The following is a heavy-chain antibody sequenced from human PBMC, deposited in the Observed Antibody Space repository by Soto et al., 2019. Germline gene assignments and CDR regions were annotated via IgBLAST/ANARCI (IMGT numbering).Heavy chain of an antibody. J-gene: IGHJ5*02. D-gene: IGHD6-19*01. CDR2: ISAYNGNT. CDR1: GYTFTSYG. CDR3: ARIAVAGNWFDP. V-gene: IGHV1-18*04. Sequence: GASVKGSFKASGYTFTSYGISWVRKAPGQGLEWMGWISAYNGNTNYEQKLQGRVTMTTDTSTSTAYMELRSLRSDDTAVYYCARIAVAGNWFDPWGQGTLVTV.